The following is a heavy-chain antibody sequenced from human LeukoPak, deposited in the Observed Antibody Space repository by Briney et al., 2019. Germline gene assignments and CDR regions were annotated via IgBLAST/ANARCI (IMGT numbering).Heavy chain of an antibody. V-gene: IGHV3-23*01. J-gene: IGHJ4*02. CDR1: GFTFSSYA. CDR2: ISPSGGVT. Sequence: PGGSLRLSCAASGFTFSSYAMSWVRQAPGKGLEWVSTISPSGGVTFYSDSVRGRFTISRDYSKDTLFLQMNSLRAEDTALYYCARAHVPTMIREVVSSDWGQGTLVTVSS. CDR3: ARAHVPTMIREVVSSD. D-gene: IGHD3-10*01.